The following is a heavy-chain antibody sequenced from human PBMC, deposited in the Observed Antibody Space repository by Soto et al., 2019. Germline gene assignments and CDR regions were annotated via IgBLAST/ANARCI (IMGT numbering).Heavy chain of an antibody. Sequence: LRLSCAASGFTFDDYAMHWVRQVPGKGLEWVSGINWNSGSIGYEDSVKGRFAISRDNAKNSLHLQMNSLRAEDTAFYYCVKDESINWYSGHFRHWGQGTLVTVSS. V-gene: IGHV3-9*01. J-gene: IGHJ1*01. CDR3: VKDESINWYSGHFRH. CDR2: INWNSGSI. CDR1: GFTFDDYA. D-gene: IGHD6-13*01.